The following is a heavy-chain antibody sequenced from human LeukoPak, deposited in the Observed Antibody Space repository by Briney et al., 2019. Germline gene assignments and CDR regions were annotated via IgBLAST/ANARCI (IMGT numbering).Heavy chain of an antibody. CDR1: GGSINNGGYY. CDR2: IYYSGSS. J-gene: IGHJ3*02. D-gene: IGHD7-27*01. V-gene: IGHV4-31*03. CDR3: ARPRVWGLGSAFDI. Sequence: PSETLSLTCTVSGGSINNGGYYWSWIRQHPGKGLEWIGYIYYSGSSYYNPSLRSRVTISVDTSKNHLSLKLSSVTAADTAVYYCARPRVWGLGSAFDIWGQGTMVTVSS.